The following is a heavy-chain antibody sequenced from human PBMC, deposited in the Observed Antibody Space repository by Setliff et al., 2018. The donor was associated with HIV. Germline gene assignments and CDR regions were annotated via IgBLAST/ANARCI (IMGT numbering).Heavy chain of an antibody. CDR2: IYYSGST. Sequence: SETLSLTCTVSGGSSYYWGWIRQPPGKGLEWIGSIYYSGSTYYNPALKSRVTISVDTSKNQFSLKLSSVTAADTAVYYCARQGSSGLGYAFDIWGQGTMVTVSS. V-gene: IGHV4-39*01. J-gene: IGHJ3*02. CDR3: ARQGSSGLGYAFDI. D-gene: IGHD6-19*01. CDR1: GGSSYY.